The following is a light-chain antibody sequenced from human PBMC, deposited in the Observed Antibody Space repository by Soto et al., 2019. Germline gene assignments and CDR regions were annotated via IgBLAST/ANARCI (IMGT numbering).Light chain of an antibody. CDR2: GAS. J-gene: IGKJ4*01. Sequence: EIVMTQSPATLSVSPGERATLSCRAYQSVSSNLAWYQQKPGQAPRLLISGASTRATGIPDRFSGSGSGTEFTLTISSLQSADFAVYYCQEYNKWPELTLGGGTKVDIK. CDR3: QEYNKWPELT. CDR1: QSVSSN. V-gene: IGKV3-15*01.